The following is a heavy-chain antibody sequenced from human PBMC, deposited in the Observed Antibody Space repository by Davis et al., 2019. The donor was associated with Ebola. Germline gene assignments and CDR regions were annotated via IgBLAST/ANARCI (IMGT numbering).Heavy chain of an antibody. V-gene: IGHV3-73*01. CDR2: IRSKANSYAT. CDR1: GFTFSSYG. J-gene: IGHJ4*02. CDR3: TSSFVDTANGLRDY. D-gene: IGHD5-18*01. Sequence: GESLKISCAASGFTFSSYGMHWVRQASGKGLEWVGRIRSKANSYATAYAASVKGRFTISRDDSKNTAYLQMNSLKTEDTAVYYCTSSFVDTANGLRDYWGQGTLVTVSS.